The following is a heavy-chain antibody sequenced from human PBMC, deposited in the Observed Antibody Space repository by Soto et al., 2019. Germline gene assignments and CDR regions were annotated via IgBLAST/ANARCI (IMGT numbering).Heavy chain of an antibody. D-gene: IGHD1-26*01. CDR3: ARAVVGYYFDY. V-gene: IGHV1-18*01. Sequence: ASVKVSCKASGYTLTSYGISWVRQAPGQGLEWMGWISAYNGNTNYAQKLQGRVTMTTDTSTSTAHMELRSLRSDDTAVYYCARAVVGYYFDYWGQGTLVTVSS. CDR2: ISAYNGNT. J-gene: IGHJ4*02. CDR1: GYTLTSYG.